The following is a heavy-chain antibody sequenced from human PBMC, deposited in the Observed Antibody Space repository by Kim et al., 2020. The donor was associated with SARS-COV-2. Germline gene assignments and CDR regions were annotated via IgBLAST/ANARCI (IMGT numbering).Heavy chain of an antibody. Sequence: GGSLRLSCAASGFTFSSYAMHWVRQAPGKGLEWVAVISYDGSNKYYADSVKGRFTISRDNSKNTLYLQMNSLRAEDTAVYYCARDRDPAMVSYFDYWGQGTLVTVAS. CDR3: ARDRDPAMVSYFDY. CDR2: ISYDGSNK. D-gene: IGHD5-18*01. V-gene: IGHV3-30*04. CDR1: GFTFSSYA. J-gene: IGHJ4*02.